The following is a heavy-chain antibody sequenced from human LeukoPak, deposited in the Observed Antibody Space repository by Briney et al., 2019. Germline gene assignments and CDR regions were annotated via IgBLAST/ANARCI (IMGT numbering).Heavy chain of an antibody. V-gene: IGHV1-24*01. Sequence: GASVKVSCKVAGHSPTKLSLHGGRQAPGKGLEWRVGFDPKVRESIYAQKFKAGVTLTEDTSTDTAYMELSSLSADDTALYYCAVGFVSHGFDVWGQGTTVPVSS. CDR2: FDPKVRES. D-gene: IGHD3-16*02. CDR1: GHSPTKLS. J-gene: IGHJ6*02. CDR3: AVGFVSHGFDV.